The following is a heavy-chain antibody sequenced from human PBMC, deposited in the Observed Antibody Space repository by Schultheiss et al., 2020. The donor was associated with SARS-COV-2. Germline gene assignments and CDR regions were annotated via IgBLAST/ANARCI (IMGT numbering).Heavy chain of an antibody. D-gene: IGHD2-2*01. V-gene: IGHV1-8*02. CDR1: GYTFTSHD. CDR2: MNPNSGNT. Sequence: ASVKVSCKASGYTFTSHDINWVRQATGQGLEWMGWMNPNSGNTGYAQKFQGRVTMTTDTSTSTAYMELRSLRSDDTAVYYCARGPATVPYYYYGMDVWGQGTTVTVSS. J-gene: IGHJ6*02. CDR3: ARGPATVPYYYYGMDV.